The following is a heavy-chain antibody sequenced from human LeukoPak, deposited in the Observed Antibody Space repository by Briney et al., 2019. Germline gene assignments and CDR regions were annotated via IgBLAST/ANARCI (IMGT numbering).Heavy chain of an antibody. V-gene: IGHV1-3*01. CDR1: GYTFTRYS. D-gene: IGHD6-13*01. Sequence: ASVTVSCKASGYTFTRYSMHWVRQAPGQRLEWMGWINAGDGDTKYAQKLQGRVTFTRDTSANTVCMQLSGLRSEDTAVYYCTRPYKEQLDFDHWGQGTLVTVSS. CDR3: TRPYKEQLDFDH. J-gene: IGHJ4*02. CDR2: INAGDGDT.